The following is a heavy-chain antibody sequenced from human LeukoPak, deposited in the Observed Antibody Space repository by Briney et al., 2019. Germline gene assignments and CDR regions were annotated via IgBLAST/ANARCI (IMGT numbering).Heavy chain of an antibody. CDR2: INLNSGAT. J-gene: IGHJ4*02. V-gene: IGHV1-2*04. Sequence: ASVKVSCKTSGYIFTDYYIHWVRQVPGQGLEWLGWINLNSGATKYSQKLQAWVTMTRDTSISTAYMDLSRLKSDDTAVYYCARDSISVAGTFFDYWGQGTLLTVSS. CDR1: GYIFTDYY. D-gene: IGHD6-19*01. CDR3: ARDSISVAGTFFDY.